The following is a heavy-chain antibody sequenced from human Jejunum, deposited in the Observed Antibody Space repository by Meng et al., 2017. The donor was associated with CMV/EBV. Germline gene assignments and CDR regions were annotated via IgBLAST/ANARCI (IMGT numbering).Heavy chain of an antibody. Sequence: VRLVCAGGGWVQPGESLRLSCATSGFTFSTYGMHWVRQAPGKGLEWVTFIRNDGSNKYYVDSVKGRFTTSRDNSKNTVYLQVNSLRAEDTAVYYCAREVGAQDYWGQGTLVTVSS. D-gene: IGHD6-6*01. CDR3: AREVGAQDY. V-gene: IGHV3-30*02. CDR2: IRNDGSNK. CDR1: GFTFSTYG. J-gene: IGHJ4*02.